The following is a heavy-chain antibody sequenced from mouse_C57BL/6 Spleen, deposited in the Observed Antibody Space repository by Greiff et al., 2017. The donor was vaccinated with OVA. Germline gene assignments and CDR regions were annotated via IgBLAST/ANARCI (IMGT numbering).Heavy chain of an antibody. CDR1: GFTFSDYG. D-gene: IGHD4-1*01. J-gene: IGHJ3*01. Sequence: EVKLMESGGGLVKPGGSLKLSCAASGFTFSDYGMHWVRQAPEKGLEWVAYISSGSSTIYYADTVKGRFTISRDNAKNTLFLQMTSLRSEDTAMYYCARGTGKEFAYWGQGTLVTVSA. CDR2: ISSGSSTI. V-gene: IGHV5-17*01. CDR3: ARGTGKEFAY.